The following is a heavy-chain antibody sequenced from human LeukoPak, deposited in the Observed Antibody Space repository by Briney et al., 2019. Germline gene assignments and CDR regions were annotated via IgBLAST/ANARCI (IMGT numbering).Heavy chain of an antibody. CDR3: AKDPPYSNYDEGEAGVDY. CDR2: ISGSGGST. Sequence: PGGSLRLSCAASGFTFSSYAMSWVRQAPGKGLEWVSAISGSGGSTYYADSVKGRFTISRDNSKNTLYLQMNSLRAEDTAVYYCAKDPPYSNYDEGEAGVDYWGQGTLVTVSS. CDR1: GFTFSSYA. J-gene: IGHJ4*02. D-gene: IGHD4-11*01. V-gene: IGHV3-23*01.